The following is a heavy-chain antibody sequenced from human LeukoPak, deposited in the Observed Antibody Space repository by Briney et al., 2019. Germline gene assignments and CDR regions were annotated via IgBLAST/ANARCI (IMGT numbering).Heavy chain of an antibody. V-gene: IGHV3-48*01. CDR2: ISSSSTI. CDR3: AGSPRWELR. CDR1: GFTFSSYS. Sequence: GGSLRLSCAASGFTFSSYSMNWVRQAPGKGLEWVSYISSSSTIYYADSVKGRFTISRDNAKNSLYLQMNSLRAEDTAVYYCAGSPRWELRWGQGTLVTVSS. D-gene: IGHD1-26*01. J-gene: IGHJ4*02.